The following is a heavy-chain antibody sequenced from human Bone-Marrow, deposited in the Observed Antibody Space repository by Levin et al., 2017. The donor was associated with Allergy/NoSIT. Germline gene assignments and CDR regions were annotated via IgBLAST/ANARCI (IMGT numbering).Heavy chain of an antibody. Sequence: GESLKISCKASGYTFSNYVISWVRQVPGQGLEWIGWSSAYNGRTKYVQNFEDRVNMTTDRSTSTAYMELRSLGSGDTAVYYCARENYDTSGQRLHVDSWGQGTLVTVSS. CDR1: GYTFSNYV. CDR2: SSAYNGRT. V-gene: IGHV1-18*01. D-gene: IGHD3-22*01. CDR3: ARENYDTSGQRLHVDS. J-gene: IGHJ4*02.